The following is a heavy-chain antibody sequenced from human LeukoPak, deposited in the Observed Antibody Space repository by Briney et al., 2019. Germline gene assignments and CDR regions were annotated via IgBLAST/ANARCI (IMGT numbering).Heavy chain of an antibody. CDR1: GYTFTGYY. V-gene: IGHV1-69*13. D-gene: IGHD5-12*01. J-gene: IGHJ4*02. Sequence: ASAKVSCKASGYTFTGYYMHWVRQAPGQGLEWMGGIIPIFGTANYAQKFQGRVTITADESTSTAYMELSSLRSEDTAVYYCARVSGYSGYDRDYWGQGTLVTVSS. CDR2: IIPIFGTA. CDR3: ARVSGYSGYDRDY.